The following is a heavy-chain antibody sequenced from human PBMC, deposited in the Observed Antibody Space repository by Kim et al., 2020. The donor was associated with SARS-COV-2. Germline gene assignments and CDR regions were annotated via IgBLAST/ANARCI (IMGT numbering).Heavy chain of an antibody. J-gene: IGHJ4*02. Sequence: YYTPPHSSRVTISVDTTRNQFSLHLRSMTAADTAVYYCARDLLVGVSLDYWGQGALVTVSS. CDR3: ARDLLVGVSLDY. V-gene: IGHV4-30-2*04. D-gene: IGHD1-26*01.